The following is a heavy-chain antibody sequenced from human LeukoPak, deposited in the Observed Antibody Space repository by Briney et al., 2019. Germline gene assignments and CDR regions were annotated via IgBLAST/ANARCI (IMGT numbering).Heavy chain of an antibody. Sequence: GESLRLSCEASGFTFTKFWMSWVRQAPGKGLEWVANIQEEGKKENYVDSVRGRFTISRDNAKNSIYLQMNSLRVEDTAVYYCAKDIVGGGDDYWGQGTLVIVSS. CDR2: IQEEGKKE. CDR1: GFTFTKFW. CDR3: AKDIVGGGDDY. D-gene: IGHD2-21*02. V-gene: IGHV3-7*01. J-gene: IGHJ4*02.